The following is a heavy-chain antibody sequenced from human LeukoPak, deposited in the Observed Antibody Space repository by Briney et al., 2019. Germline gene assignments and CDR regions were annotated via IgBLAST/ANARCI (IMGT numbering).Heavy chain of an antibody. CDR2: ISSSSSYI. CDR1: GFTFSSYS. CDR3: ATDCLNTLCLGY. V-gene: IGHV3-21*04. J-gene: IGHJ4*02. Sequence: GGSLRLSCAASGFTFSSYSMNWVRQAPGKGLEWVSSISSSSSYIYYADSVKGRFTISRDNAKNSLYLEMNNLRAEDTAIYHCATDCLNTLCLGYWGQGTLVTVSS. D-gene: IGHD2-2*02.